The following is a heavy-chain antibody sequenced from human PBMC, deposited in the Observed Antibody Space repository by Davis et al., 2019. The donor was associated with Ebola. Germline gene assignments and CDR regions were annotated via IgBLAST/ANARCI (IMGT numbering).Heavy chain of an antibody. CDR2: ISAYYGNT. V-gene: IGHV1-18*04. D-gene: IGHD2-2*01. CDR1: GYTFTSYG. Sequence: AASVKVSRQASGYTFTSYGISWVRQPTGQGLEWMGRISAYYGNTNYEQKLQGRVTMTTDTSTSTAYMELRSMRSDDTAVYYCARDRGMSSPAGVCDYWGQGTLVTVSS. J-gene: IGHJ4*02. CDR3: ARDRGMSSPAGVCDY.